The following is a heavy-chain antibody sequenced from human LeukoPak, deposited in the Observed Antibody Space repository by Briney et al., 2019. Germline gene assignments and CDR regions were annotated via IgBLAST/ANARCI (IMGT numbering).Heavy chain of an antibody. CDR3: ARHAGSYWASAFDI. D-gene: IGHD1-26*01. CDR2: IYYSGST. J-gene: IGHJ3*02. Sequence: SETLPLTCTVSGGSISSSSYYWGWIRQPPGKGLEWIGSIYYSGSTYYNPSLKSRVTISVDTSKNQFSLKLSSVTAADTAVYYCARHAGSYWASAFDIWGQGTMVTVSS. V-gene: IGHV4-39*01. CDR1: GGSISSSSYY.